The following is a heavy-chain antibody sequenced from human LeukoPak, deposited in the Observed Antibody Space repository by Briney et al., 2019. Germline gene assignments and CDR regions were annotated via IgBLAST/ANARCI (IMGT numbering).Heavy chain of an antibody. CDR2: ISGSGGST. V-gene: IGHV3-23*01. CDR3: AKDQDDIVVVPAAMSDY. Sequence: GGTLRLSCAASGFTFSNYGMSWVRQAPGKGLEWVSSISGSGGSTYYADSVKGRFTISRDNSKNTLYLQMNSLRAEDTALYYCAKDQDDIVVVPAAMSDYWGQGTLVTVSS. J-gene: IGHJ4*02. D-gene: IGHD2-2*01. CDR1: GFTFSNYG.